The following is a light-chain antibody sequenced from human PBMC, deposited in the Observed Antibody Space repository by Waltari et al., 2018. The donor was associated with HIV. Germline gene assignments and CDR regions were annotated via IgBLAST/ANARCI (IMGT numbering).Light chain of an antibody. CDR2: EHN. CDR1: GGSIASNY. J-gene: IGLJ3*02. CDR3: QSYDSITWV. V-gene: IGLV6-57*02. Sequence: NFMLTQPHSVSESPGKTVTISCTGSGGSIASNYVQWYQQRPGIAPTTVIYEHNKRPSWVPDRFSGSIDSSSNSASLTISGLKTEDEADYYCQSYDSITWVFGGGTKLTFL.